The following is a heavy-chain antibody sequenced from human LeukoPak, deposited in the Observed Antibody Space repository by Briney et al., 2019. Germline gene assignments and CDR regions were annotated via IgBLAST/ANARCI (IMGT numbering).Heavy chain of an antibody. CDR3: ASNNRGVINDY. Sequence: ASVKVSCKTSGYTFTLYGIHWVRQAPGQRPEWMGWINADDGNTQYSQRFQGRVTITRDTSARTAYMELSRLKSEDTAVYYCASNNRGVINDYWGQGTLVTVSP. V-gene: IGHV1-3*01. CDR1: GYTFTLYG. J-gene: IGHJ4*02. CDR2: INADDGNT. D-gene: IGHD2-21*01.